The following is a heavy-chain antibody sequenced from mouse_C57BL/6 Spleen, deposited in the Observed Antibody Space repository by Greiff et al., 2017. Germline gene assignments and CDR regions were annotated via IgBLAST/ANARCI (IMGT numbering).Heavy chain of an antibody. CDR2: IDPSDSYT. D-gene: IGHD1-1*01. Sequence: VQLQQPGAELVMPGASVKLSCKASGYTFTSYWMHWVKQRPGQGLEWIGEIDPSDSYTNYNQKFKGKSTLTVDKSSSTAYMQLSSLTSEDSAVYDCARRGGSSPYYFDYWGQGTTLTVSS. J-gene: IGHJ2*01. V-gene: IGHV1-69*01. CDR1: GYTFTSYW. CDR3: ARRGGSSPYYFDY.